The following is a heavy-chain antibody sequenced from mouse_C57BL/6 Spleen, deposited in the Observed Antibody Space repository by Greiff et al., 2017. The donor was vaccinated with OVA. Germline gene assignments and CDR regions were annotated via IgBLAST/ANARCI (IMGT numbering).Heavy chain of an antibody. V-gene: IGHV1-42*01. D-gene: IGHD2-2*01. CDR3: ARWAGYPDY. J-gene: IGHJ2*01. CDR2: INPSTGGT. Sequence: VQLKESGPELVKPGASVKISCKASGYSFTGYYMNWVKQSPEKSLEWIGEINPSTGGTTYNQKFKAKATLTVDKSSSTAYMQLKSLTSEDSAVYYCARWAGYPDYWGQGTTLTVSS. CDR1: GYSFTGYY.